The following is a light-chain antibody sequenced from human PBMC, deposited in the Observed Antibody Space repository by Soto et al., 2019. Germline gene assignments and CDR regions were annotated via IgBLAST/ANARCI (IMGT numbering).Light chain of an antibody. V-gene: IGKV4-1*01. Sequence: DIVMTQSPDSLAVSLGERATINCKSSQSVFYSSNNKNYLAWYQQKPGQPPKLLIYWASTRESGVPDRFSGSGSGTDFTLPISSLQAEDVSVYYCQQYYSTPPYTFGQGTKLEIK. CDR1: QSVFYSSNNKNY. J-gene: IGKJ2*01. CDR3: QQYYSTPPYT. CDR2: WAS.